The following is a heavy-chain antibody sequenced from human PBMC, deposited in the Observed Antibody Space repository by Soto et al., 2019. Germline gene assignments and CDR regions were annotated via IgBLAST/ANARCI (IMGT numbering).Heavy chain of an antibody. CDR3: ARDPGIAAAGTGY. CDR1: GGSICRGYHY. V-gene: IGHV4-30-4*01. D-gene: IGHD6-13*01. Sequence: SETRSLTSTVAGGSICRGYHYWSWIRQPPGKGLEWIGYIYYSGSTYYNPSLKSRVTISVDTSKNQFSLKLSSVTAADTAVYYCARDPGIAAAGTGYWGQGTLVTVSS. CDR2: IYYSGST. J-gene: IGHJ4*02.